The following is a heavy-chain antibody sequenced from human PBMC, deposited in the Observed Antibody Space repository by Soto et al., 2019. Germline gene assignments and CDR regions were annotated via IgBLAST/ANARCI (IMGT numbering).Heavy chain of an antibody. D-gene: IGHD1-1*01. CDR1: GFTFSSYG. J-gene: IGHJ4*02. CDR2: ISYDGTNK. V-gene: IGHV3-30*03. CDR3: AGGYGLTYFDY. Sequence: QVQLVESGGGVVQPGRSLRLSCAASGFTFSSYGMHWVRQAPGKGLEWVAVISYDGTNKYYADSVKGRFTISRDNSKNTLYLQMNNLRAEDTAVYYCAGGYGLTYFDYWGQGTLVTVSS.